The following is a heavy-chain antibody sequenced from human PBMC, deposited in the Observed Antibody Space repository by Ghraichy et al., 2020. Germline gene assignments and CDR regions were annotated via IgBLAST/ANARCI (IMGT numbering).Heavy chain of an antibody. V-gene: IGHV3-9*01. CDR3: AKASGYSSGPGHKEYYFDY. J-gene: IGHJ4*02. CDR2: ISWNSGSI. CDR1: GFTFDDYA. Sequence: SLNISCAASGFTFDDYAMHWVRQAPGKGLEWVSGISWNSGSIGYADSVKGRFTISRDNAKNSLYLQMNSLRAEDTALYYCAKASGYSSGPGHKEYYFDYWGQGTLVTVSS. D-gene: IGHD6-19*01.